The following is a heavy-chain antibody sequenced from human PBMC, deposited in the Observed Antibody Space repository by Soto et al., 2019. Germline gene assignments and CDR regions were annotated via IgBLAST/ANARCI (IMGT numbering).Heavy chain of an antibody. Sequence: SETLSLTCTVSGGSVSSGSYYWSWIRQPPGKGLEWIGYIYYSGSTNYNPSLKSRVTISVDTSKNQFSLKLSSVTAADTAVYYCASGVCGGNSARVFGFDIWGQGTMVTVSS. CDR1: GGSVSSGSYY. J-gene: IGHJ3*02. D-gene: IGHD2-21*02. CDR3: ASGVCGGNSARVFGFDI. CDR2: IYYSGST. V-gene: IGHV4-61*01.